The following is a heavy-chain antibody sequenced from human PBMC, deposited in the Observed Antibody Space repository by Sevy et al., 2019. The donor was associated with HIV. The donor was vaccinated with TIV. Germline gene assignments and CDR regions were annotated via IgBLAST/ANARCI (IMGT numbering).Heavy chain of an antibody. CDR1: GGSISSGGYY. CDR2: IYTSGST. Sequence: SETLSLTCTVSGGSISSGGYYWSWIRQPAGKGLEWLGRIYTSGSTNYNPSLKSRVTISVDTSKNQFSLKLGSVTAADTAVYYCARAPLDDILTGYYRAFDYWGQGTLVTVSS. CDR3: ARAPLDDILTGYYRAFDY. D-gene: IGHD3-9*01. J-gene: IGHJ4*02. V-gene: IGHV4-61*02.